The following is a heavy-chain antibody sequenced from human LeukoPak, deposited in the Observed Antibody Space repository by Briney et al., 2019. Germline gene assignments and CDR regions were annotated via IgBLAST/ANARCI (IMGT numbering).Heavy chain of an antibody. Sequence: GGSLRLSCAASGFTFSNYGMSWVRQAPGKGLEWVSSISGSSSYIYYADSVKGRFSISRDNAKNSLYLQMNSLRAEDTAVYYCVLLSLTPGWGQGTLVTVSS. J-gene: IGHJ4*02. CDR3: VLLSLTPG. CDR2: ISGSSSYI. D-gene: IGHD3-10*01. CDR1: GFTFSNYG. V-gene: IGHV3-21*01.